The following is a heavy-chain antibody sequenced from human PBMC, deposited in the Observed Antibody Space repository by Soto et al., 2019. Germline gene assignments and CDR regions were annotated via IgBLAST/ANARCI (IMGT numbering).Heavy chain of an antibody. J-gene: IGHJ6*02. Sequence: PGGSLRLSCAASGVTFSSYCRRWVRQAPGKGLEWVGVICYNGSNKYYADSVKGRLTISRDNSKNTLYLQMNSLRAEDTAVYYCARELYGMDVWGQGTTVTAPS. CDR3: ARELYGMDV. CDR1: GVTFSSYC. CDR2: ICYNGSNK. V-gene: IGHV3-33*01.